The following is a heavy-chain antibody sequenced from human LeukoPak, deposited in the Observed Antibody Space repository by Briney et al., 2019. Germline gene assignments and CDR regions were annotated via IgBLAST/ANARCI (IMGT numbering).Heavy chain of an antibody. CDR2: IGGSSTSL. CDR3: ARASTVTGGFDI. D-gene: IGHD4-17*01. J-gene: IGHJ3*02. CDR1: GFTFSTYA. V-gene: IGHV3-21*01. Sequence: GESLRLSCAASGFTFSTYAMNWVRQAPGEGLEWVSSIGGSSTSLYYADSLKGRFTISRDNAKNSLYLQLNSLRAEDTAVYYCARASTVTGGFDIWGQGTMVTGSS.